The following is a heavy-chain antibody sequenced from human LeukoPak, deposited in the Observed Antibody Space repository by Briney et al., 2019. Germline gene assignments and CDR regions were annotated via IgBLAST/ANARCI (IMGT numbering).Heavy chain of an antibody. Sequence: GGSLRLSCLASGFTFGDFAMNWVRQAPGKGLEWVSHIGGGGVDTYYADSVKGRFSISRDNPKSTLYLQLTNLRADDAAVYFCAKDMIKNSGVFDPFDIWGQGTMVTVSS. CDR3: AKDMIKNSGVFDPFDI. V-gene: IGHV3-23*01. CDR1: GFTFGDFA. D-gene: IGHD5-12*01. J-gene: IGHJ3*02. CDR2: IGGGGVDT.